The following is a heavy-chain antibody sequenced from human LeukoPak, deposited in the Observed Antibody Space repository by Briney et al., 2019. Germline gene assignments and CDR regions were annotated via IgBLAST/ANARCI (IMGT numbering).Heavy chain of an antibody. CDR1: GLTFSHAW. CDR3: TTDIYYDILTGYYTGYYFDY. Sequence: MTGGSLRLSCVASGLTFSHAWMNWVRQAPGKGLEWVGRIKSKTDGATTDYAAPVKGRFTISRDVSKNTLYLQMNSLKTEDTAVYYCTTDIYYDILTGYYTGYYFDYWGQGTLVTVSS. CDR2: IKSKTDGATT. V-gene: IGHV3-15*01. J-gene: IGHJ4*02. D-gene: IGHD3-9*01.